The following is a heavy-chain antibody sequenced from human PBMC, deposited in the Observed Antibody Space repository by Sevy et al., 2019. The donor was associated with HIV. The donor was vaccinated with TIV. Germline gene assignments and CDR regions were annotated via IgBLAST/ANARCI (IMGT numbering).Heavy chain of an antibody. CDR1: GFTLSSYW. V-gene: IGHV3-7*01. CDR2: IKQDGSEK. CDR3: ARARAYYYDNSGYSFDY. Sequence: GGSLRLSCAASGFTLSSYWMSWVRQAPGKGLEWVANIKQDGSEKCYVDSVKGRFTISRDNAKNSPYLQMNSLRVEDTAAYYCARARAYYYDNSGYSFDYWGQGTLVTVSS. J-gene: IGHJ4*02. D-gene: IGHD3-22*01.